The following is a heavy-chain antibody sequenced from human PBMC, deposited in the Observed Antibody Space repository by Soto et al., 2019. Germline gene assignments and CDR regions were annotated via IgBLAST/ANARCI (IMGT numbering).Heavy chain of an antibody. V-gene: IGHV4-34*01. J-gene: IGHJ5*01. CDR2: INHSGRV. CDR1: GGSFSGHS. D-gene: IGHD3-22*01. Sequence: SETLSLTCGVHGGSFSGHSWTWIRQSPGKGLEWIGDINHSGRVNYSPSLKSRVTISLDTSKNQFSLTLSAVTAADTAMYYCSTRAYDTNGYYRFDPWGQGTLVTVSS. CDR3: STRAYDTNGYYRFDP.